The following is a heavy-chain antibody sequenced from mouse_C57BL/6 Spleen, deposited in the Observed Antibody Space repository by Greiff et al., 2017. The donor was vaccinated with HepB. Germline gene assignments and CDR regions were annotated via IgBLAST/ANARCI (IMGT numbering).Heavy chain of an antibody. J-gene: IGHJ1*03. CDR3: ARGDYYGSSYDWYFDV. Sequence: VQLQQSGAELVRPGTSVKMSCKASGYTFTNYWIGWAKQRPGHGLEWIGDIYPGGGYTNYNEKFKGKATLTADKSSSTAYMQFSSLTSEDSGIYYCARGDYYGSSYDWYFDVWGTGTTVTVSS. V-gene: IGHV1-63*01. CDR2: IYPGGGYT. D-gene: IGHD1-1*01. CDR1: GYTFTNYW.